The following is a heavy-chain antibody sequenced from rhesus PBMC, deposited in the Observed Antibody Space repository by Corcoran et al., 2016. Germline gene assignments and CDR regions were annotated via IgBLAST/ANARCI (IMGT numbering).Heavy chain of an antibody. Sequence: EVQLVETGGDLVQPGGSLRLSCAASGFTFNTYAMHWVRQAPGKVLGWISAINRGGGSTYYADSLKCRFTISRDNPNNPLSLQMNSLRGEDTAVYYCAKVDTVTTNALDSWGQGVVVTVSS. V-gene: IGHV3-103*01. CDR1: GFTFNTYA. J-gene: IGHJ6*01. CDR2: INRGGGST. CDR3: AKVDTVTTNALDS. D-gene: IGHD4-23*01.